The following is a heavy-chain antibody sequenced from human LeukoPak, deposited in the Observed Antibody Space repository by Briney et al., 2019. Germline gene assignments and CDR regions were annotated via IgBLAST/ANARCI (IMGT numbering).Heavy chain of an antibody. CDR1: GGSISSYY. J-gene: IGHJ3*02. Sequence: SETLSLTCTVSGGSISSYYWSWIRQPPGKGLEWIGYIYYSGSTNYNPSLKSRVTISVDTSKNQFSLKLSSVTAADTAVYYCARERSGDAFDIWRQGTMVTVSS. CDR3: ARERSGDAFDI. CDR2: IYYSGST. V-gene: IGHV4-59*01.